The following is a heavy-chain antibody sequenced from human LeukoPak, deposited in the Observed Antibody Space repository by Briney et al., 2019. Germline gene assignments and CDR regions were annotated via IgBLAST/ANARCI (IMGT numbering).Heavy chain of an antibody. CDR1: GYTFVSYG. CDR3: ARRFCSSVSCYDDDAFDV. V-gene: IGHV1-18*01. D-gene: IGHD2-2*01. Sequence: GESLKISCKGSGYTFVSYGISWVRQAPGQGLEWMGWISGYNGKINYAQKFQGRVTMTTDTSTSTAYLELRSLTSEDTAVYYCARRFCSSVSCYDDDAFDVWGQGTLVTVSS. J-gene: IGHJ3*01. CDR2: ISGYNGKI.